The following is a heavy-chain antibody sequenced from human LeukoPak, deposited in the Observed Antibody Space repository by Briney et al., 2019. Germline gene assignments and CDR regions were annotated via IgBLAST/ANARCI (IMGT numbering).Heavy chain of an antibody. V-gene: IGHV4-59*12. J-gene: IGHJ5*02. CDR2: IHYSGST. CDR3: ARGPLAVAGLRRRFDP. Sequence: PSETLSLTCTVSGGSISSYYWSWIRQPPGKGLEWIGYIHYSGSTNYNPSLKSRLTISVDTSKNQFSLKLSSVTAADTAVYYCARGPLAVAGLRRRFDPWGQGTLVTVPS. D-gene: IGHD6-19*01. CDR1: GGSISSYY.